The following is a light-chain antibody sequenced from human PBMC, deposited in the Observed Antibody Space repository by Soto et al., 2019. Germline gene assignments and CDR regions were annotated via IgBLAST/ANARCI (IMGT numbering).Light chain of an antibody. V-gene: IGLV2-14*01. J-gene: IGLJ3*02. CDR2: EVS. Sequence: QSVLTQPASVSGSPGQSITISCNETSSNVGGYNYVSWYQQHPGKAPKLMIYEVSNRPSGVSNRFSGSKSGNTASLTISGLQADDEADYYCSSYTTISTLEVFGGGTKVTVL. CDR3: SSYTTISTLEV. CDR1: SSNVGGYNY.